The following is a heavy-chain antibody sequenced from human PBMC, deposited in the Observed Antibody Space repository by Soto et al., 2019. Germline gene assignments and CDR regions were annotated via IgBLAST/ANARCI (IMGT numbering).Heavy chain of an antibody. CDR2: ISYDGSNK. CDR3: ARDKRDLRFLEWSYYFDY. CDR1: GFTFSSCA. Sequence: QVQLVESGGGVVQPGRSLRLSCAASGFTFSSCAMHWVRQASGKGLEWVAVISYDGSNKYYADSVKGRFTVSRDNSKNTLYLQVNSLRAEDTAVYYCARDKRDLRFLEWSYYFDYWGQGTLVTVSS. D-gene: IGHD3-3*01. J-gene: IGHJ4*02. V-gene: IGHV3-30-3*01.